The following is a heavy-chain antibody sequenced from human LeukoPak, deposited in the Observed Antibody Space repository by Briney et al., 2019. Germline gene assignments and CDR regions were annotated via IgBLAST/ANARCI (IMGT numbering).Heavy chain of an antibody. Sequence: PGGSLRLSCATSGFTFSTSWMHWVRQAPGKGLVWVSRISGDGTTTTYADSVKGRFTISRDNAKNTLFLQMNSLRVDDTAVYYCTRVRSSSWYGYWGQGALVTVSS. J-gene: IGHJ4*02. V-gene: IGHV3-74*01. CDR3: TRVRSSSWYGY. D-gene: IGHD6-13*01. CDR1: GFTFSTSW. CDR2: ISGDGTTT.